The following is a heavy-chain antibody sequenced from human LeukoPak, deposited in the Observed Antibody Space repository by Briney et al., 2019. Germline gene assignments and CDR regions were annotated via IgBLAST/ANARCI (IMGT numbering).Heavy chain of an antibody. CDR3: ARGSRGYTYG. D-gene: IGHD5-18*01. J-gene: IGHJ4*02. Sequence: SETLSLTCTVSGASVSSGSYYWSWIRQPPGKGLEWIGYIYYSGSTNYNLSLKSRVTISVDTSKNQFSLKLSSVTAADTAVYYCARGSRGYTYGWGQGTLVTVYS. CDR2: IYYSGST. CDR1: GASVSSGSYY. V-gene: IGHV4-61*01.